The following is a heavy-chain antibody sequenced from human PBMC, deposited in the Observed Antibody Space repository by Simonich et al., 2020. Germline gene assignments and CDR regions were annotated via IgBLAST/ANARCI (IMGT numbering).Heavy chain of an antibody. J-gene: IGHJ3*02. CDR2: INHSVTT. V-gene: IGHV4-34*01. Sequence: QVQLQQWGAGLLKPSETLSLTCAVYGGSFSGYYWGWIRQPTGKGLEWIGEINHSVTTNYNPSLKSRVTISVDTSKNQFSLKLSSGNAADTAVYYCARGKGWKNAFDIWGQGTMVTVSS. D-gene: IGHD1-1*01. CDR1: GGSFSGYY. CDR3: ARGKGWKNAFDI.